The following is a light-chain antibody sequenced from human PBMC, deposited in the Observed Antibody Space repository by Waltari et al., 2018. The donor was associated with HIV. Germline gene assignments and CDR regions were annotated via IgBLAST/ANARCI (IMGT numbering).Light chain of an antibody. Sequence: DILLTQSPSSVSASVGDIFTITCRASQGIAGWLAWYQQKPGKAPKLLIYAASSWESGVTSRFSGSGSGTDFSLTISSLQPEDCAAYYCQQANSFPLSFGGGTKVEIK. J-gene: IGKJ4*01. V-gene: IGKV1-12*01. CDR3: QQANSFPLS. CDR1: QGIAGW. CDR2: AAS.